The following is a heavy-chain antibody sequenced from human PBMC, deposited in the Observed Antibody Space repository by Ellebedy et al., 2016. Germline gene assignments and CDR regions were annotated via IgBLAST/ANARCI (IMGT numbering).Heavy chain of an antibody. D-gene: IGHD6-13*01. V-gene: IGHV4-34*01. CDR3: ARGVNSSWYRYNWFNP. Sequence: SETLSLXXALYGGSFSGYYWSWIRQSPGKGLEWIGEINRSGSTSYNPSLKSQVSISVDTSKNQFSLKLSSVTAADTAVYYCARGVNSSWYRYNWFNPWGQGTLVTVSS. CDR2: INRSGST. J-gene: IGHJ5*02. CDR1: GGSFSGYY.